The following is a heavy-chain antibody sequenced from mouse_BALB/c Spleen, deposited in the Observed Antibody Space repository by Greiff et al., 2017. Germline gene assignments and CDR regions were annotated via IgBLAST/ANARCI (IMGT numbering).Heavy chain of an antibody. CDR1: GFSLTSYG. J-gene: IGHJ4*01. Sequence: QVQLKESGPGLVQPSQSLSITCTVSGFSLTSYGVHWVRQSPGKGLEWLGVIWSGGSTDYNAAFISRLSISKDNSKSQVFFKMNSLQANDTAIYYCARNNCDDYYAMDYWGQGTSVTVSS. CDR2: IWSGGST. V-gene: IGHV2-2*02. CDR3: ARNNCDDYYAMDY.